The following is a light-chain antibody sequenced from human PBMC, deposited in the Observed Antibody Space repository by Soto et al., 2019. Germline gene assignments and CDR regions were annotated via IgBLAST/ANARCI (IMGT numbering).Light chain of an antibody. CDR1: SSDIGGYNY. V-gene: IGLV2-8*01. CDR2: EVT. J-gene: IGLJ1*01. CDR3: YSYAGNNRA. Sequence: QPVLTQPPSASGSPGQSVTISCTGTSSDIGGYNYVSWYQHHPGKAPKLMIYEVTKRPSGVPDRFSGSKSGNTASLTVSGLLAEDEADYYCYSYAGNNRAFGTGTKLTVL.